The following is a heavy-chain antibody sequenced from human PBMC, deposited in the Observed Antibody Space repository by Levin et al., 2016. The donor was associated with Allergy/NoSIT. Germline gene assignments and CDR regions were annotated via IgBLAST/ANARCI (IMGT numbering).Heavy chain of an antibody. CDR2: IIPIFGTA. V-gene: IGHV1-69*01. CDR3: ARIRRVGHCISTNCYPYGMDV. D-gene: IGHD2-2*01. Sequence: WVRQAPGQGLEWMGGIIPIFGTANYAQKFQGRVTITADESTSTAYMELSSLRSADTAVYYCARIRRVGHCISTNCYPYGMDVWGQGTTVTVSS. J-gene: IGHJ6*02.